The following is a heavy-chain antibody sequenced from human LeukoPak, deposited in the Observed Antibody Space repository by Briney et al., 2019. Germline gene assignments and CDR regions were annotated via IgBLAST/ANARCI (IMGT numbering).Heavy chain of an antibody. J-gene: IGHJ3*02. Sequence: PGGSLRLSCAASGLTVSSDYMSWVRQAPGKGLEWVSAISGSGGSTYYADSVKGRFTISRDNSKNTLYLQMNSLRAEDTAVYYCAKVYSSGWYPNAFDIWGQGTMVTVSS. CDR1: GLTVSSDY. V-gene: IGHV3-23*01. CDR2: ISGSGGST. D-gene: IGHD6-19*01. CDR3: AKVYSSGWYPNAFDI.